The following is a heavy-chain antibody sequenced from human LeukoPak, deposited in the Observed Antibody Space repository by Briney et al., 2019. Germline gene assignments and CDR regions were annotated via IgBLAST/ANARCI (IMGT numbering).Heavy chain of an antibody. CDR3: ARAKYSSSRGSAY. CDR2: ISSSSSYI. Sequence: GGSLRLSCAASGFTFSSYEMNWVRQAPGKGLEWVSSISSSSSYIYYADSVKGRFTISRDNAKNSLYLQMNSLRAEDTAVYYCARAKYSSSRGSAYWGQGTLVTVSS. J-gene: IGHJ4*02. CDR1: GFTFSSYE. D-gene: IGHD6-13*01. V-gene: IGHV3-21*01.